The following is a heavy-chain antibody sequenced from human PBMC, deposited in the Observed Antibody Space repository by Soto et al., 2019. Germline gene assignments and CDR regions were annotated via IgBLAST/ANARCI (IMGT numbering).Heavy chain of an antibody. D-gene: IGHD5-18*01. Sequence: SETLSLTCTVSGGSISSGGYYWSWIRQHPGEGLEWIGYIYYSGSTYYNPSLKSRVTISVDTSKNQFSLKLSSVTAADTAVYYCASHVDTAMVVPYRDQRTLFTVCS. V-gene: IGHV4-31*03. CDR2: IYYSGST. CDR1: GGSISSGGYY. J-gene: IGHJ4*02. CDR3: ASHVDTAMVVPY.